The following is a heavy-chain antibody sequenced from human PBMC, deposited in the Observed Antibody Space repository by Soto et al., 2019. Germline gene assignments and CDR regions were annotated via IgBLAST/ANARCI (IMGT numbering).Heavy chain of an antibody. V-gene: IGHV4-34*01. CDR3: AREDSYGWSGESLDV. Sequence: QVQLQQWGAGLLKASETLSLTCAVVGDSLRGQSWNWIRQSPGKGLERIGDLDQSGGTNYNPSLKSRAIISDDTSKNQFSLTLTSVTAADTAVYYCAREDSYGWSGESLDVWGQGTTVTVSS. CDR2: LDQSGGT. J-gene: IGHJ6*02. CDR1: GDSLRGQS. D-gene: IGHD6-19*01.